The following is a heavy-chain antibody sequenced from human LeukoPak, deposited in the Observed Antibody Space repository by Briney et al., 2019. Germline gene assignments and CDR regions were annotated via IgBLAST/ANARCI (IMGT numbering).Heavy chain of an antibody. V-gene: IGHV3-7*01. CDR1: GFTFSSYW. J-gene: IGHJ4*02. CDR2: IKQDGSEK. CDR3: ARAKVAAAGTAFDY. Sequence: GGSLRLSCAASGFTFSSYWMSWVRQAPGKGLEWVANIKQDGSEKYYVDSVKGRFTISGDNAKNSLYLQMNSLRAEDTAVYYCARAKVAAAGTAFDYWGQGTLVTVSS. D-gene: IGHD6-13*01.